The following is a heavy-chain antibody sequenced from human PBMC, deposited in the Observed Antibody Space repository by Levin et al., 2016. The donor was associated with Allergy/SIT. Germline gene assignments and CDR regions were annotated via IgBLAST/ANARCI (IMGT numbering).Heavy chain of an antibody. CDR2: IDPSDSYT. D-gene: IGHD2-15*01. V-gene: IGHV5-10-1*01. CDR1: GYSFTSYW. Sequence: GESLKISCKGSGYSFTSYWISWVRQMPGKGLEWMGRIDPSDSYTNYSPSFQGHVTISADKSISTAYLQWSSLKASDTAMYYCARNLGYCSGGSCLAFDIWGQGTMVTVSS. J-gene: IGHJ3*02. CDR3: ARNLGYCSGGSCLAFDI.